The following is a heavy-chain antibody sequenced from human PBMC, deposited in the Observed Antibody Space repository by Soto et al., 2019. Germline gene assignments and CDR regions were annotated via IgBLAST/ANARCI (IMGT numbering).Heavy chain of an antibody. CDR1: GYTFTSYG. J-gene: IGHJ5*02. D-gene: IGHD6-6*01. V-gene: IGHV1-18*01. CDR2: ISAYNGNT. CDR3: ARGARYSSLNWFDP. Sequence: WASVKVSCKASGYTFTSYGISWVRQAPGQGLEWMGWISAYNGNTNYAQKLQGRVTMTTDTSTSTAYMELRSLRSDDTAVYYCARGARYSSLNWFDPWGQGTLVTVSS.